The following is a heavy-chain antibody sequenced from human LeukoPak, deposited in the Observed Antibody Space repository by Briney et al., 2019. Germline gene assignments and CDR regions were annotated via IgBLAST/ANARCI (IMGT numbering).Heavy chain of an antibody. CDR3: ASMTPVAGNSAS. D-gene: IGHD6-19*01. CDR2: IRYDGGSE. J-gene: IGHJ4*02. Sequence: PGGSLSLSCGSPGFTLSRSNMHWVRQTPGKGLEWVAFIRYDGGSEYYAESVRGRFTISRDNNKNTLFLQMKSLRPEDTGLCYCASMTPVAGNSASWGQGTLVTVSS. V-gene: IGHV3-30*02. CDR1: GFTLSRSN.